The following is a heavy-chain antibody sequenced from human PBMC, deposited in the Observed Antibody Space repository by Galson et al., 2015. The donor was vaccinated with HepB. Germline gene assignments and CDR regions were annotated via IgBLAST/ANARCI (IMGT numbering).Heavy chain of an antibody. D-gene: IGHD1-7*01. J-gene: IGHJ6*02. V-gene: IGHV1-18*01. Sequence: SVKVSCKASGYSFSNYGLSWIRQAPGPGLEWLGWFSGYDVRTNYAQKFQGRVTMTADASTGTAYLELRDLRSDDTAVYYCARDSRLELRLNNYFSYGMDVWGQGSAVTVS. CDR2: FSGYDVRT. CDR3: ARDSRLELRLNNYFSYGMDV. CDR1: GYSFSNYG.